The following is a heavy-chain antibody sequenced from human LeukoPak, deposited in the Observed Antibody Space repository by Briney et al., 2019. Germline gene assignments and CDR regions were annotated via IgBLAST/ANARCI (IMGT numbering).Heavy chain of an antibody. CDR3: ARAISNDDNSGYYY. Sequence: SETLSPTCTVSGGSISSYYWSWIRQPAGKGLEWIGRIYASGSTKYNPSLKSRVTMSVDTSKNQFSLKLSSVTAADTAVYYCARAISNDDNSGYYYWGQGTLVTVSS. D-gene: IGHD3-22*01. J-gene: IGHJ4*02. CDR1: GGSISSYY. V-gene: IGHV4-4*07. CDR2: IYASGST.